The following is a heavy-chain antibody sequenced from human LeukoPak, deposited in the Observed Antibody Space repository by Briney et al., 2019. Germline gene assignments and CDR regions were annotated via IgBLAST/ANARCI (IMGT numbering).Heavy chain of an antibody. CDR1: GYTFTTYD. J-gene: IGHJ6*03. V-gene: IGHV1-8*02. CDR3: ARAYYMDV. CDR2: MNPNSGNT. Sequence: ASVKVSCKASGYTFTTYDITWVRQATGQGLEWMGWMNPNSGNTDYAQKFQGRVTMTRNSSISTAYMELSSLRSEDTAVYYRARAYYMDVWGKGTTVTVSS.